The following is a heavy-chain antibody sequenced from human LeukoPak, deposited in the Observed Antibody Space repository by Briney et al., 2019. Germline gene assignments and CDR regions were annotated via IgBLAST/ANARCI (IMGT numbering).Heavy chain of an antibody. V-gene: IGHV3-30-3*01. J-gene: IGHJ4*02. CDR3: ARFDDYGGNGLDY. CDR1: GFTFSSYA. D-gene: IGHD4-23*01. Sequence: GGSLRLSCAASGFTFSSYAMHWVRQAPGKGLEWVAVISYDGSNKYYADSVNGRFTISRDNSKNTLYLQMNSLRAEDTAVYYCARFDDYGGNGLDYWGQGTLVTVSS. CDR2: ISYDGSNK.